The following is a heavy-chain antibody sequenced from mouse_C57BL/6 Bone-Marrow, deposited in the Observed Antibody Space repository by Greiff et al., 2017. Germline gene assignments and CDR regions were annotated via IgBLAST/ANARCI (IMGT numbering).Heavy chain of an antibody. D-gene: IGHD1-1*01. CDR3: VRRGELLRGYAMDY. CDR2: IRSKSNNYAT. Sequence: DVKLQESGGGLVQPKGSLKLSCAASGFSFNTYAMNWVRQAPGKGLEWVARIRSKSNNYATYYADSVKDRFTISRDDSESMLYLQMNNLKTEDTAMYYCVRRGELLRGYAMDYWGQGTSVTVSS. V-gene: IGHV10-1*01. J-gene: IGHJ4*01. CDR1: GFSFNTYA.